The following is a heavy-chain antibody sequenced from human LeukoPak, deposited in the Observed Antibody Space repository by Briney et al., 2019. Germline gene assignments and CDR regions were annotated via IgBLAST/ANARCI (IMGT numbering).Heavy chain of an antibody. J-gene: IGHJ4*02. CDR1: GGSFSGYY. CDR3: ARGRPAVCYYDSSQVYGY. Sequence: SETLSLTCAVYGGSFSGYYWSWIRQPRGKGLGWIGEINHSGSTNYNPSLKSRVTISVDTSKNQFSLKLSSVTAADTAVYYCARGRPAVCYYDSSQVYGYWGQGTLVTVSS. D-gene: IGHD3-22*01. V-gene: IGHV4-34*01. CDR2: INHSGST.